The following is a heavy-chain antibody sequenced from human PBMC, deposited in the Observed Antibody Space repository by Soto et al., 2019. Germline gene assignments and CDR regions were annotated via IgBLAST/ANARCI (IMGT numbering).Heavy chain of an antibody. V-gene: IGHV1-46*01. J-gene: IGHJ4*02. CDR2: ISPNGGST. CDR3: ARGLDLGDC. CDR1: GYTFSGYY. D-gene: IGHD7-27*01. Sequence: QVQLVQSGAEVKKPGAAVKVSCKASGYTFSGYYIHGVRQAPGKVPEWIGIISPNGGSTNYAQNLKDRLTVTRNTSTATVYVDLSDLTSDGTAKYDCARGLDLGDCWGQGTMVTVPS.